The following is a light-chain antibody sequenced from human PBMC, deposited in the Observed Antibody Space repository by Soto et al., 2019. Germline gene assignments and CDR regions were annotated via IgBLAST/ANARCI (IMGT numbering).Light chain of an antibody. CDR2: WAS. J-gene: IGKJ2*01. Sequence: DFVMTQSPDSLTVSLGERATINCKSSQSVLYSPNNKNYLAWYQQKPGQPPKLLIYWASTREAGVPDRFSGSGSGTDFTHTISSQQAEYVAVYYCQQYHSTHYTFGQGTKLEIK. CDR1: QSVLYSPNNKNY. CDR3: QQYHSTHYT. V-gene: IGKV4-1*01.